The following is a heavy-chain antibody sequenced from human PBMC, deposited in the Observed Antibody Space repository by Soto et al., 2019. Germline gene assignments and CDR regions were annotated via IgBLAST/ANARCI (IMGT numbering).Heavy chain of an antibody. CDR1: GFTFDDYA. CDR3: AKDDITMVRGVISYYGMDV. Sequence: VQLVESGGGLVQPGRSLRLSCAASGFTFDDYAMHWVRQAPGKGLEWDSGISWNSGSIGYADSVKGRFTISRDNAKNSLYLQMNIPRAEDTALNYCAKDDITMVRGVISYYGMDVWGQGTTVTVSS. J-gene: IGHJ6*02. CDR2: ISWNSGSI. V-gene: IGHV3-9*01. D-gene: IGHD3-10*01.